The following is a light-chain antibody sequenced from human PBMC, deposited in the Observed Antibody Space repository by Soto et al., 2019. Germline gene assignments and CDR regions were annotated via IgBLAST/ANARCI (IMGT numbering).Light chain of an antibody. CDR1: SSDVGGYNY. CDR3: SSYTSINSYV. J-gene: IGLJ1*01. CDR2: YVS. Sequence: QSALTQPASVSGSPGQSITISCTGTSSDVGGYNYVSWYQQHPGKAPKLMIYYVSHRPSGVSNRFSGSTSGNTASLTISGLQAEDEADYYCSSYTSINSYVFGTGTKVTVL. V-gene: IGLV2-14*03.